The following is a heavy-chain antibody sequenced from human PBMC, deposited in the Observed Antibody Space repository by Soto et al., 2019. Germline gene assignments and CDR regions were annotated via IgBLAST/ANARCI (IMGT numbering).Heavy chain of an antibody. CDR3: AKSLGYCGGGSCFDYYYYMDV. V-gene: IGHV3-23*01. D-gene: IGHD2-15*01. CDR2: ISGNSAAT. Sequence: EVQLLESGGGLVHPGGSLRLFCAASGFNFRNCVMSWVRQAPGKGLEWVSGISGNSAATYYADSVKGRFSISRDNSKNTLFLRVASLRAEDTAVYRCAKSLGYCGGGSCFDYYYYMDVWGKGTTVTVSS. J-gene: IGHJ6*03. CDR1: GFNFRNCV.